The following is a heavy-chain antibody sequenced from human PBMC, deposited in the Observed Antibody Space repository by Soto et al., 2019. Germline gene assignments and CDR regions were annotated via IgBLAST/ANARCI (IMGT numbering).Heavy chain of an antibody. D-gene: IGHD2-15*01. CDR3: ARDRPICSGCSCHHTYFDY. CDR2: IYYSGST. J-gene: IGHJ4*02. V-gene: IGHV4-59*01. CDR1: GGSISSYY. Sequence: QVQLQESGPGLVKPSETLSLTCTVSGGSISSYYWSWIRQPPGKGLEWIGYIYYSGSTNYNPSLNSRFTISVDTSKNQFSLKLSSVTAADTAVYYCARDRPICSGCSCHHTYFDYWGQGTLVTVSS.